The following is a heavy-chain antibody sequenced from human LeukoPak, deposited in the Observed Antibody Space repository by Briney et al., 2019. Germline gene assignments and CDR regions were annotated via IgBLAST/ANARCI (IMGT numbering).Heavy chain of an antibody. CDR2: IYYSGST. CDR1: GGSISSSSYY. Sequence: SETLSLTCTVSGGSISSSSYYWGWIRQRPGRGLEWIGSIYYSGSTYYNPSLKSRVTISVDTSKNQFSLKLSSVTAADTAVYYCARLVASITSFDYWGQGTLVTVSS. J-gene: IGHJ4*02. D-gene: IGHD2-21*01. V-gene: IGHV4-39*01. CDR3: ARLVASITSFDY.